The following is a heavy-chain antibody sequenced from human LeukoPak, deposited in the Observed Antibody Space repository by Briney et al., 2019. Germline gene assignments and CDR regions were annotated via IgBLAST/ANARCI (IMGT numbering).Heavy chain of an antibody. CDR3: AKSRAADTTLLFDY. Sequence: PGGSLRLSCAASGFTFSSYAMSWVRRAPGKGLEWVSAITISGGDTFYVDSVKGRFTISRDNSKNTLYLQMSSLRAEDTAVYYCAKSRAADTTLLFDYWGQGTLVTVSS. CDR2: ITISGGDT. J-gene: IGHJ4*02. D-gene: IGHD6-13*01. V-gene: IGHV3-23*01. CDR1: GFTFSSYA.